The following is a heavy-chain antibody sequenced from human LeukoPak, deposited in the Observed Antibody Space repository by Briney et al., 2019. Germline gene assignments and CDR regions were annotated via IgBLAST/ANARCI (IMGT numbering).Heavy chain of an antibody. Sequence: SETLSFTCAVSGYSISSGYYWGWIRQPPGKGLEGIGSIYHSRSTQYNPSLKTRVPISVDTSKTQFSLKLRSVTAADTAVYYCARSTNYQPPRWYFDLWGRGTLVTVSS. CDR2: IYHSRST. CDR1: GYSISSGYY. V-gene: IGHV4-38-2*01. D-gene: IGHD2-2*01. CDR3: ARSTNYQPPRWYFDL. J-gene: IGHJ2*01.